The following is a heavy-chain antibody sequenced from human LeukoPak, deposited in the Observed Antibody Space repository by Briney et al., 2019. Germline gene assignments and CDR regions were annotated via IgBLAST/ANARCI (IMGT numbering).Heavy chain of an antibody. V-gene: IGHV4-34*01. CDR3: ARDCSSSSCYLDY. CDR1: GGSFNGYY. CDR2: INHSGST. Sequence: SETLSLTCAVYGGSFNGYYWSWIRQPPGKGLEWIGEINHSGSTNYNPSLKSRVTISVDTSKNQFSLKLSSVTAAGTAVYYCARDCSSSSCYLDYWGQGTLVTVSS. D-gene: IGHD2-2*01. J-gene: IGHJ4*02.